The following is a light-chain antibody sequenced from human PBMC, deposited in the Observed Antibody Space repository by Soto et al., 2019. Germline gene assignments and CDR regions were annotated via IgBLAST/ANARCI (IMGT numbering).Light chain of an antibody. CDR3: QQYNSYSWT. CDR1: QSISSW. J-gene: IGKJ1*01. Sequence: DIQTTQSPSTLSASVGDRVTITCRASQSISSWLAWYQQKPGKAPKLLIYDASSLESGVPSRFSGSGSGTEFTLTIISLQPDDFATYYCQQYNSYSWTFGQGTKVDIK. CDR2: DAS. V-gene: IGKV1-5*01.